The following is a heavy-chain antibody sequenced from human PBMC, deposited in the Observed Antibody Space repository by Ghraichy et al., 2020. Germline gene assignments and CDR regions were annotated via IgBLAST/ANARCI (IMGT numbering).Heavy chain of an antibody. CDR2: ISSSSSYI. Sequence: GGSLRLSCAASGFTFSSYSMNWVRQAPGKGLEWVSSISSSSSYIYYADSVKGRFTISRDNAKNSLYLQMNSLRAEDTAVYYCARGRWELLTPDVWGKGTTVTVSS. CDR1: GFTFSSYS. V-gene: IGHV3-21*01. D-gene: IGHD1-26*01. J-gene: IGHJ6*04. CDR3: ARGRWELLTPDV.